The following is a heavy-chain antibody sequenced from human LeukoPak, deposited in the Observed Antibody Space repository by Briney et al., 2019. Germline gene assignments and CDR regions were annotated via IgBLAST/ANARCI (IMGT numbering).Heavy chain of an antibody. CDR2: INAGNGIT. V-gene: IGHV1-3*01. D-gene: IGHD2-2*01. CDR3: ARDASPHLDY. CDR1: GYTFSRYT. Sequence: ASVRVSSEVSGYTFSRYTMHWMRQAPRQKGEGMRWINAGNGITKYSQKFQGRVTITRETSASTAYLELSSLSSEDTAVYYCARDASPHLDYWGQGTLVTVSS. J-gene: IGHJ4*02.